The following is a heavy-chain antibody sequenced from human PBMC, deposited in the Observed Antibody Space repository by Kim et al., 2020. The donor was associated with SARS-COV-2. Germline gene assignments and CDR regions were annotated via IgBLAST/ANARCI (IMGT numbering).Heavy chain of an antibody. V-gene: IGHV3-43*02. J-gene: IGHJ4*02. CDR3: AKTPLYSGYEGIDY. Sequence: GGSLRLSCAASGFTFDDYAMHWVRQAPGKGLEWVSLISGDGGSTYYADSVKGRFTISRDNSKNSLYLQMNSLRTEDTALYYCAKTPLYSGYEGIDYWGQGTLVTVSS. CDR1: GFTFDDYA. CDR2: ISGDGGST. D-gene: IGHD5-12*01.